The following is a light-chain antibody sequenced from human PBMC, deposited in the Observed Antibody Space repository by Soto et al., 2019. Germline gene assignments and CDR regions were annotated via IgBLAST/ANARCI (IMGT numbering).Light chain of an antibody. Sequence: QSALTQPASVSGSPGQSITISCTGTSSDVGSYNLVSWYQQHPGKAPKLMIYEVSKRPSGVSNRFSGSKSGNTASLTISGLQAEDEAVYYCCSYAGSSTFWVFGGGTKLTVL. CDR1: SSDVGSYNL. CDR2: EVS. V-gene: IGLV2-23*02. CDR3: CSYAGSSTFWV. J-gene: IGLJ3*02.